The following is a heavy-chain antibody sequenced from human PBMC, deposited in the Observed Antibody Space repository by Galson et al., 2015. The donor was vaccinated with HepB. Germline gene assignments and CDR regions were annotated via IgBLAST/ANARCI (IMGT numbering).Heavy chain of an antibody. CDR3: ARARDYSSGRYFDY. J-gene: IGHJ4*02. CDR1: GFTLSYYG. CDR2: SPTSNSTP. D-gene: IGHD6-19*01. V-gene: IGHV3-48*04. Sequence: SLRLSCAASGFTLSYYGMNWVRQAPGKGLEWLSYSPTSNSTPYYADSVKGRFTISRDNAKNSLYLQMNSLRAEDTATYYCARARDYSSGRYFDYWGQGTLVTVSS.